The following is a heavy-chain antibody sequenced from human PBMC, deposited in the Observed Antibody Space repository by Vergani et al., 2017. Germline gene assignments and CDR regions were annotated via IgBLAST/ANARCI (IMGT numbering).Heavy chain of an antibody. Sequence: EVQLVESGGGLVKPGGSLRLSCAASGFTFSSYSMNWVRQAPGKGLEWVSYISSSSSTIYYADSVKGRFTISRDNAKNSLYLQMNSLRAEDTAVYYCARFLVVTPLDYWGQGTLVTVSS. CDR2: ISSSSSTI. D-gene: IGHD2-21*02. CDR3: ARFLVVTPLDY. J-gene: IGHJ4*02. V-gene: IGHV3-48*01. CDR1: GFTFSSYS.